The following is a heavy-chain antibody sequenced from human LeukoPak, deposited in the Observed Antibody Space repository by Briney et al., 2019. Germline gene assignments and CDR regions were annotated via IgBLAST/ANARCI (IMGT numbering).Heavy chain of an antibody. D-gene: IGHD3-16*02. J-gene: IGHJ4*02. CDR3: AKDQYDYVWGSYRCDY. V-gene: IGHV3-30*18. Sequence: QSGGSLRLSCAASGFTFSSYGMHWVRQAPGKGLEWVAVISYDGSNKYYADSVKGRFTISRDNSKNTLYLQMNSLRAEDTAVYYCAKDQYDYVWGSYRCDYWGQGTLVTVSS. CDR1: GFTFSSYG. CDR2: ISYDGSNK.